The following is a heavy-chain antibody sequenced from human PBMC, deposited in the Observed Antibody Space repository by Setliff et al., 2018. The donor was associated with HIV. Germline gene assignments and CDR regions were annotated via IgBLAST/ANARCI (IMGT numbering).Heavy chain of an antibody. J-gene: IGHJ6*03. Sequence: SVKVSCKASGGTFGSYAISLVRQAPGQGLEWLGGNIPMFGTVSDAQKLQGRVTITTDESTSTAYMDLSSLRYEDTAIYYCARGEVIIDSYYYMNVWGKGTTVTVSS. CDR1: GGTFGSYA. CDR3: ARGEVIIDSYYYMNV. V-gene: IGHV1-69*05. CDR2: NIPMFGTV.